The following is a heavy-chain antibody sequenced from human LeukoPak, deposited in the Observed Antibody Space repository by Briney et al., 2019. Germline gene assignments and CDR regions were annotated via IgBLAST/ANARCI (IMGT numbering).Heavy chain of an antibody. CDR3: AKASYYDSSGTDDY. CDR1: GFTFSSYA. J-gene: IGHJ4*02. Sequence: GGSLRLSCAASGFTFSSYAMSWVRQAPGEGLEWVSAISGSGGSTYYADSVKGRFTISRDNSKNTLYLQMNSLRAEDTAVYYCAKASYYDSSGTDDYWGQGTLVTVSS. D-gene: IGHD3-22*01. CDR2: ISGSGGST. V-gene: IGHV3-23*01.